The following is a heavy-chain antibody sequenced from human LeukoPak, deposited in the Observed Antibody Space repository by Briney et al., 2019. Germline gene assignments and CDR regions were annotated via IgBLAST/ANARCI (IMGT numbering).Heavy chain of an antibody. CDR1: GGSFSGYY. D-gene: IGHD6-13*01. CDR2: INHSGST. V-gene: IGHV4-34*01. Sequence: SETLSLTCAVYGGSFSGYYWSWIRQPPGKGLEWIGEINHSGSTNYNPSLKSRVTISVDTSKNQCSLKLSSVTAADTAVYYCARELPGGQQQLGWFDPWGQGTLVTVSS. CDR3: ARELPGGQQQLGWFDP. J-gene: IGHJ5*02.